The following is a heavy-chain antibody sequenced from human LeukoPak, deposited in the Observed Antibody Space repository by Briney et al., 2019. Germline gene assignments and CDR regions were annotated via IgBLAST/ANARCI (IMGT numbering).Heavy chain of an antibody. J-gene: IGHJ4*02. V-gene: IGHV1-18*01. D-gene: IGHD6-19*01. Sequence: ASVKVSCKASGYTFTSYGISWVRQAPGQGLEWMGWISAYNGNTNYAQKLQGRVTMTTDTSTSTAYMELRSLRSDDTAVYYCARRLQYSSGWYGGEGHDYWGQGTLVTVSS. CDR2: ISAYNGNT. CDR3: ARRLQYSSGWYGGEGHDY. CDR1: GYTFTSYG.